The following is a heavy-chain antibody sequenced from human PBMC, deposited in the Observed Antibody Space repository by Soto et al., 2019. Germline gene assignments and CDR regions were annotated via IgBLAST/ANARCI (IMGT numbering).Heavy chain of an antibody. CDR1: GYTFTSYR. D-gene: IGHD3-3*01. CDR3: ARQGDFWSGYYL. J-gene: IGHJ4*02. V-gene: IGHV1-18*04. CDR2: ISAYNGNT. Sequence: ASVKVSCKASGYTFTSYRISWVLQAPGQGLEWMGWISAYNGNTKYAQKLQGRVTMTTDTSTGTAYMELRSLRSDDTAVYYCARQGDFWSGYYLWGQGTLVTVSS.